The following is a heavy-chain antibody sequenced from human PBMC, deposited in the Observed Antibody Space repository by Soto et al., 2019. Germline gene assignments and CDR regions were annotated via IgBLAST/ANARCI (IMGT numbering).Heavy chain of an antibody. CDR1: GDTFSFYS. D-gene: IGHD3-10*01. CDR2: VNPILSMS. V-gene: IGHV1-69*02. Sequence: QVQLVQSGAEVKRPGSSVKVSCKTSGDTFSFYSINWVRQAPGLGLEWMGRVNPILSMSNYAQRFQGRVTMTADKSTSTAYMELRSLRSKDTAIYYCASSYGSGYRAFDYWGQGALVTVSS. CDR3: ASSYGSGYRAFDY. J-gene: IGHJ4*02.